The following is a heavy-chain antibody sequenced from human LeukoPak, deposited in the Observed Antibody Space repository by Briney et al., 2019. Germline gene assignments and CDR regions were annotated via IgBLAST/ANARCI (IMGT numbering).Heavy chain of an antibody. CDR3: ARDFLCTNGVCHDCFDP. CDR1: GYTSTTYG. V-gene: IGHV1-18*01. CDR2: IGTYNGDT. D-gene: IGHD2-8*01. J-gene: IGHJ5*02. Sequence: GASVKVSCKASGYTSTTYGISWVRQAPGQGLEWMGWIGTYNGDTNYAQKLQGRVTMTTDSSTTTAYMELRSLRSDDTAVYYCARDFLCTNGVCHDCFDPWGQGTLVTVSS.